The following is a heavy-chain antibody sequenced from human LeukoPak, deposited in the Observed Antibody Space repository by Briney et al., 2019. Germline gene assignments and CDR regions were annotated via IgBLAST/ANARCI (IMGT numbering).Heavy chain of an antibody. CDR3: AREAPFCSSTSCYISAFDI. CDR1: GGSISSYY. D-gene: IGHD2-2*02. CDR2: IYTSGST. Sequence: SETLSLTCTVSGGSISSYYWSWIRQPAGKGLEWIGRIYTSGSTNYNPSLKSRVTISVDTSKNKFSLKLSSVTAADTAVYYCAREAPFCSSTSCYISAFDIWGQGTMVTVSS. J-gene: IGHJ3*02. V-gene: IGHV4-4*07.